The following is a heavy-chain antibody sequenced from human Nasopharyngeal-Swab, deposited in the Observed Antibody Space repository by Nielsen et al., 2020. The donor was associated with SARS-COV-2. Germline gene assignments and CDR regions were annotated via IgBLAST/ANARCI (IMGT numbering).Heavy chain of an antibody. CDR3: ARDPTYDFWSGYYGGNWFDP. V-gene: IGHV1-8*01. Sequence: WVRQAPGQGLEWMGWMNPNSGNTGYAQKFQGRVTMTRNTSISTAYMELSSLRSEDTAVYYCARDPTYDFWSGYYGGNWFDPWGQGTLVTASS. D-gene: IGHD3-3*01. J-gene: IGHJ5*02. CDR2: MNPNSGNT.